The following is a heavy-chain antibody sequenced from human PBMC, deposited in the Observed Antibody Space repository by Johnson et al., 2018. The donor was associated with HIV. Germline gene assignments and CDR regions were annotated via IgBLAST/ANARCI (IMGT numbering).Heavy chain of an antibody. J-gene: IGHJ1*01. V-gene: IGHV3-30-3*01. CDR1: GFTFSSYA. CDR2: ISYDGSNK. Sequence: QVQLVESGGGVVQPGRSLRLSCAASGFTFSSYAMHWVRQAPGKGLEWVAVISYDGSNKYYADSVKGRFTISRDNSKNTLYLQMDSLRAEDTAVYYCVRGGYSGYLLGLGWAMWG. CDR3: VRGGYSGYLLGLGWAM. D-gene: IGHD5-12*01.